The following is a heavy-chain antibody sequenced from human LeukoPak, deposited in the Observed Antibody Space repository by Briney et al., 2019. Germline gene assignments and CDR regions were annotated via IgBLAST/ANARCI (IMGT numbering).Heavy chain of an antibody. CDR2: ISSSDPNT. J-gene: IGHJ4*02. CDR1: GFSFSRYA. CDR3: AKRISSSSGYDY. Sequence: GGSLRLSCAASGFSFSRYAMSWVRQAPGKGLEWVSAISSSDPNTYYADSVRGRFTISRDNSKNTLYLQMNSLRVEDTAVYYCAKRISSSSGYDYWGQGTLVTVSS. V-gene: IGHV3-23*01. D-gene: IGHD6-19*01.